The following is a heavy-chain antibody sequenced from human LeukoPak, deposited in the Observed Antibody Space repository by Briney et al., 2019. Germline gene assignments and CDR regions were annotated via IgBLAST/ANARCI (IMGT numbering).Heavy chain of an antibody. CDR2: IYYSGST. V-gene: IGHV4-39*07. CDR1: GGSISSSSYY. CDR3: ARVDYGDYSKDFDY. J-gene: IGHJ4*02. Sequence: SETLSLTCTVSGGSISSSSYYWGWIRQPPGKGLEWIGSIYYSGSTYYNPSLKSRVTISVDTSKNQFSLKLSSVTAADTAVYYCARVDYGDYSKDFDYWGQGTLVTVSS. D-gene: IGHD4-17*01.